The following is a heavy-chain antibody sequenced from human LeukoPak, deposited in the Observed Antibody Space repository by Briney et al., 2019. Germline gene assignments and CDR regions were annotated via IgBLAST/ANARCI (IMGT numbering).Heavy chain of an antibody. J-gene: IGHJ3*01. CDR3: ARGGWGAGGCVDAFDL. Sequence: PGGSLRLSCAASGFIFDNYHFHWVREVPGKGLVWLSRINAHGTDTGYAESVEGRLTISRDNDNDTVFLQMNSLTTDDTAVYYCARGGWGAGGCVDAFDLWGPGTMVTVSS. V-gene: IGHV3-74*01. CDR2: INAHGTDT. CDR1: GFIFDNYH. D-gene: IGHD6-19*01.